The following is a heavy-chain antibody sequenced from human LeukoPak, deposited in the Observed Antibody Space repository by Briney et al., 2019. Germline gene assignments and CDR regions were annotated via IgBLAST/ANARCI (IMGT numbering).Heavy chain of an antibody. CDR1: GGSISSYY. D-gene: IGHD2-2*01. J-gene: IGHJ2*01. CDR2: IYTSGST. Sequence: SETLSLTYTVSGGSISSYYWSWIRQPAGKGLEWIGRIYTSGSTNYNPSLKSRVTMSVDTSKNQFSLKLSSVTAADTAVYYCARVCGYCSSTSCYLKYFDLWGRGTLVTVSS. V-gene: IGHV4-4*07. CDR3: ARVCGYCSSTSCYLKYFDL.